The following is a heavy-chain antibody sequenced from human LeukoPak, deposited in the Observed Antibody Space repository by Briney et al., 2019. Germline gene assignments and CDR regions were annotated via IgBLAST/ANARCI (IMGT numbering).Heavy chain of an antibody. CDR2: IYYSGST. Sequence: PSETLSLTCTVSGGSISSYYWSWIRQPPGKGLEWIGYIYYSGSTYYNPSLKGRVTISVDTSKNQFSLKLSSVTAADTAVYYCALKSSSWSLYSDYRGQGTLVTVSS. CDR1: GGSISSYY. CDR3: ALKSSSWSLYSDY. V-gene: IGHV4-59*12. J-gene: IGHJ4*02. D-gene: IGHD6-13*01.